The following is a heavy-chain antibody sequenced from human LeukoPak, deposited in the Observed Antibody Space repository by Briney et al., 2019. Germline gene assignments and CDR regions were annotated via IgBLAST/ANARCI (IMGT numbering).Heavy chain of an antibody. Sequence: GGSLRLSCAVSGFTFSRYWMSWVRQAPGKGLEWVANIKQDGSEKHYVDSVKGRFTIARDNAKNSLYLQMNSVRAEYTAVYYCARTFWSGNGYYFEYWGQGSLVTVSS. CDR1: GFTFSRYW. J-gene: IGHJ4*02. D-gene: IGHD3-3*01. CDR2: IKQDGSEK. V-gene: IGHV3-7*04. CDR3: ARTFWSGNGYYFEY.